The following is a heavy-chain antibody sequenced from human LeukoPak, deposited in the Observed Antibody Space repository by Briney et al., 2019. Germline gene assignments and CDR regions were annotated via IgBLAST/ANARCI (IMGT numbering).Heavy chain of an antibody. V-gene: IGHV1-24*01. CDR3: ARGAYYDFWSY. D-gene: IGHD3-3*01. CDR2: LDPEDGKT. J-gene: IGHJ4*02. CDR1: GYALTELS. Sequence: ASVKVSCKVSGYALTELSMHWVRQTPGTGLEWMGGLDPEDGKTTYAQKFQGRVTMTEDTATDTAYMELTNLRSEDTAVYYCARGAYYDFWSYWGQGTLVTVSS.